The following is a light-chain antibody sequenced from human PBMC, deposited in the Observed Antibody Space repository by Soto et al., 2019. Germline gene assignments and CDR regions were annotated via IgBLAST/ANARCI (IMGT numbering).Light chain of an antibody. V-gene: IGLV2-11*01. CDR3: CSYEGTYKRL. Sequence: QSALTQPRSVSGSPGQSVTLSCTRTSSDVDNYNNVSWYQQHPGKAPKLLIYDVNKRPSGVTYRFSGYKSGNTDPLTISGLQAGDEAYYFCCSYEGTYKRLFGTGTKDTVL. CDR2: DVN. J-gene: IGLJ1*01. CDR1: SSDVDNYNN.